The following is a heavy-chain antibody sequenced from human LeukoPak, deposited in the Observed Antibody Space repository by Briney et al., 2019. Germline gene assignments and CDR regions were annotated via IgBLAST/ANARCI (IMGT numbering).Heavy chain of an antibody. CDR1: GFTFSSYS. Sequence: GGSLRLSCAASGFTFSSYSMNWVRRAPGKGLEWVSSISSSSSYIYYADSVKGRFTISRDNAKNSLYLQMNSLRAEDTAVYYCARDQSAYYYYYMDVWGKGTTVTVSS. CDR2: ISSSSSYI. CDR3: ARDQSAYYYYYMDV. V-gene: IGHV3-21*01. J-gene: IGHJ6*03. D-gene: IGHD2-15*01.